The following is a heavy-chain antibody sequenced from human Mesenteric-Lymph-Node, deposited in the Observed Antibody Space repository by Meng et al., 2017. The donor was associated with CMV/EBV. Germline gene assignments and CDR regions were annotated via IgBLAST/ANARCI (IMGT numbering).Heavy chain of an antibody. CDR3: ARAWYSGSLNWFDP. D-gene: IGHD1-26*01. V-gene: IGHV4-4*02. J-gene: IGHJ5*02. Sequence: GSLRLSCAVSGGSISSSNWWSWVRQPPGKGLEWIGEIYHSGCTNYNPSLKSRVTISVDKSKNQFSLKLSSVTAADTAVYYCARAWYSGSLNWFDPWGQGTLVTVSS. CDR2: IYHSGCT. CDR1: GGSISSSNW.